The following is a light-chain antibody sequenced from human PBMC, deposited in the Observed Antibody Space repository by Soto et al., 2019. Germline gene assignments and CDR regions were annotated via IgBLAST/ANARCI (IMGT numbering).Light chain of an antibody. V-gene: IGKV1-5*01. CDR3: HHAIGT. CDR2: EAS. CDR1: QSISTW. Sequence: DIQMTQSPSSLSASEGDRVTITCRASQSISTWLAWYQQRPGKAPKVLISEASTLESGVPATFSVSGSGTEFSLSLGSRQPGDVATYDCHHAIGTYGQGTKVESK. J-gene: IGKJ1*01.